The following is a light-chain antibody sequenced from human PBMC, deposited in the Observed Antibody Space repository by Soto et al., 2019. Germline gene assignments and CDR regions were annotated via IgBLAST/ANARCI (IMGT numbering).Light chain of an antibody. Sequence: EIVLTQSPATLSLSPGERATLSCRASQRVSSNLAWYQQKPGQAPRLLIYGASTRATGIPARFSGSGSGTEFTLTINSLQSEDFAVYYCQQYNNWPRTFGQGTKVDIK. V-gene: IGKV3-15*01. CDR3: QQYNNWPRT. CDR1: QRVSSN. J-gene: IGKJ1*01. CDR2: GAS.